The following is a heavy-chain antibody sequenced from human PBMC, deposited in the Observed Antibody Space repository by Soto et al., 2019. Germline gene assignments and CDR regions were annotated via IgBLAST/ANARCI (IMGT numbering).Heavy chain of an antibody. CDR3: ARHNAHECTTANCYTDC. D-gene: IGHD2-2*01. J-gene: IGHJ4*02. CDR1: GGSISSYH. Sequence: SETLSLTCTVSGGSISSYHWSWIRQSPGKGLEWIGFISDSGSINYNPSLKSRVTISVDTSKNQFSLKLRSVTAADTAVYYCARHNAHECTTANCYTDCWGQGKLVTVSS. CDR2: ISDSGSI. V-gene: IGHV4-59*08.